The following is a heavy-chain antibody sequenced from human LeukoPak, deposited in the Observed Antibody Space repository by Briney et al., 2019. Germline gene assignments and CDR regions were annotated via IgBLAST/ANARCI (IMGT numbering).Heavy chain of an antibody. Sequence: SETLSLTCTVSGGSIYSSSYFWGWIRQPPGKGLEWIGSIYYSGNTYYNPSLKSRVTISVDTSINQFSLKLSSVTAADTAVYYCARLIIQLWPYYFDYWGQGTLVTVSS. CDR2: IYYSGNT. CDR1: GGSIYSSSYF. J-gene: IGHJ4*02. V-gene: IGHV4-39*01. D-gene: IGHD5-18*01. CDR3: ARLIIQLWPYYFDY.